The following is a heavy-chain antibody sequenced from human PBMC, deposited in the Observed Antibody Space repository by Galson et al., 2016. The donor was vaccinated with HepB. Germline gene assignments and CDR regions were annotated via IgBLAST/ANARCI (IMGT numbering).Heavy chain of an antibody. Sequence: LSLTCTVSGGSFSSGDFYWSWIRQYPGKGLEWIGHINYRGITYYNPSLKSRGIMSVDTFENQFSLNLTSVTAADTAVYYCARVEFGDYVGYWGQGTLVTVSS. V-gene: IGHV4-31*03. J-gene: IGHJ4*02. CDR1: GGSFSSGDFY. CDR3: ARVEFGDYVGY. CDR2: INYRGIT. D-gene: IGHD3-10*01.